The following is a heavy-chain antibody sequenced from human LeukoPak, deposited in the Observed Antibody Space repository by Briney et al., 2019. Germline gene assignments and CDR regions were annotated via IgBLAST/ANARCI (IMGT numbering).Heavy chain of an antibody. CDR3: ARRAVVTVNWFDP. CDR2: INHSGST. Sequence: SETLSLTCAVYGGSFSGYYWSWIRQPPGKGLEWIGEINHSGSTNYNPSLKSRVTISVDTSKNQFSLKLSSVTAADTAVYYCARRAVVTVNWFDPWGQGTLVTVSS. J-gene: IGHJ5*02. D-gene: IGHD4-23*01. CDR1: GGSFSGYY. V-gene: IGHV4-34*01.